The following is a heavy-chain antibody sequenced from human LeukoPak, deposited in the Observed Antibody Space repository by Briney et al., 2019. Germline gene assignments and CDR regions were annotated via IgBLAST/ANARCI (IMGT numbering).Heavy chain of an antibody. CDR1: GGSISSSTYY. CDR3: ARARYVNSFYAFDI. V-gene: IGHV4-39*01. D-gene: IGHD3-9*01. J-gene: IGHJ3*02. CDR2: VYNSGST. Sequence: PSETLSLTCTVSGGSISSSTYYWGWIRQTPGKGLEWIGSVYNSGSTYYNPSLKGRVTISVDTSRNQFSLKLSSVTAADTAVYYCARARYVNSFYAFDIWGQGTLVTVSS.